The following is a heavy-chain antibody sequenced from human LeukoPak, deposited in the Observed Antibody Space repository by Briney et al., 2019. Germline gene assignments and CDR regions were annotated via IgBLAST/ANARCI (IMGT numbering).Heavy chain of an antibody. CDR3: ARDRHLYDYVWGSYRELDY. Sequence: SGGSLRLSCAASGFTFSSYGMHWVRQAAGKGLEWVAVIWYDGSNKYYADSVKGRFTISRDNSKNTLYLQMNSLRAEDTAVYYCARDRHLYDYVWGSYRELDYWGQGTLVTVSS. V-gene: IGHV3-33*01. D-gene: IGHD3-16*02. CDR2: IWYDGSNK. CDR1: GFTFSSYG. J-gene: IGHJ4*02.